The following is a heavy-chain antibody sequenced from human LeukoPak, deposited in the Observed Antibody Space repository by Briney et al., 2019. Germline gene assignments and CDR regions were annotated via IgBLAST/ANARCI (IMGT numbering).Heavy chain of an antibody. D-gene: IGHD6-6*01. Sequence: PGGSLRLSCAASGFTFSSYGMHWVRQAPGKGLEWVAFIRYDGSNKYYADSVKGRFTISRDNSKNTLYLQMNSLRAEDTAVYYCAKIEEDQVVVDAFDIWGQGTMVTVSS. V-gene: IGHV3-30*02. CDR3: AKIEEDQVVVDAFDI. CDR1: GFTFSSYG. CDR2: IRYDGSNK. J-gene: IGHJ3*02.